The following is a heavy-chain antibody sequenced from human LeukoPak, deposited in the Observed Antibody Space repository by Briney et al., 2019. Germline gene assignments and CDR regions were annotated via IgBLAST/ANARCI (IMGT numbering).Heavy chain of an antibody. Sequence: PGGSLRLSCTASGFTFSNYGMHWVRQAPNKGLEWVAIIWYDGSNQYYADSVKGRFTVSRDSSKNTMYLQMNSLRAEDTAVYYCARDSELKVGRSFDYWGQGTLVTVSS. V-gene: IGHV3-33*01. J-gene: IGHJ4*02. D-gene: IGHD1-26*01. CDR1: GFTFSNYG. CDR3: ARDSELKVGRSFDY. CDR2: IWYDGSNQ.